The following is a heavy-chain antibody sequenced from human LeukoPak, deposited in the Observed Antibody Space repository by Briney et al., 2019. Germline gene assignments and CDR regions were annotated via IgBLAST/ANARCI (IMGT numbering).Heavy chain of an antibody. CDR1: GGSVSSYY. D-gene: IGHD3-9*01. CDR2: IYYSGST. J-gene: IGHJ2*01. V-gene: IGHV4-59*08. Sequence: NPSETLSLTCTVSGGSVSSYYWSWIRQPPGKGLEWIGYIYYSGSTSYNPSLKSRATISVDTSKSQFSLKLTSVTAADTAVYYCARRTYKILRGTEYGYWYFDLWGRGTLVTVSS. CDR3: ARRTYKILRGTEYGYWYFDL.